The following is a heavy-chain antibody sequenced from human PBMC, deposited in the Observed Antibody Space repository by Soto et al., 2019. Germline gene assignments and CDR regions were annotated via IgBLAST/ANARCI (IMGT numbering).Heavy chain of an antibody. J-gene: IGHJ6*02. D-gene: IGHD3-3*01. Sequence: SVKVSCKASGGTFSSYTISWVRQAPGQGLEWMGRIIPILGIVNYAQKFQGRVTITADKSTSTAYMELSSLRSEDTAMYYCARHAYDFWSGHPNPRYYYGMDVWGQGTTVTVSS. CDR3: ARHAYDFWSGHPNPRYYYGMDV. CDR2: IIPILGIV. V-gene: IGHV1-69*02. CDR1: GGTFSSYT.